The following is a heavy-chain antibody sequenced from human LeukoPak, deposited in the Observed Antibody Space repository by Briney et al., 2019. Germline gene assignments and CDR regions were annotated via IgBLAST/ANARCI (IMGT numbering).Heavy chain of an antibody. D-gene: IGHD3-22*01. J-gene: IGHJ3*02. CDR1: GGSISSSSYY. CDR2: IYYSGST. V-gene: IGHV4-39*07. CDR3: ARAIPAYYYDSSGYYYVPDAFDI. Sequence: SETLSLTCTVSGGSISSSSYYWGWIRQPPGKGLEWIGSIYYSGSTYYNPSLKSRVTISVDTSKNQFSLKLSSVTAADTAVYYCARAIPAYYYDSSGYYYVPDAFDIWGQGTMVTVSS.